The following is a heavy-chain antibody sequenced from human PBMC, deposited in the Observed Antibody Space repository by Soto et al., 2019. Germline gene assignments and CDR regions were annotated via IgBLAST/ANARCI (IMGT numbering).Heavy chain of an antibody. Sequence: QVQLQQWGAGLLKPSETLSLTCAVYGGSFSGYDWTWIRQPPGTGLEWIGEINHSGSSNYNPSLTRRXTXSXXTSKNQFSLKLTSVTAADTAVYYCARDKITGLFDYWGQGTLVTVSS. CDR3: ARDKITGLFDY. V-gene: IGHV4-34*01. D-gene: IGHD2-8*02. CDR1: GGSFSGYD. J-gene: IGHJ4*02. CDR2: INHSGSS.